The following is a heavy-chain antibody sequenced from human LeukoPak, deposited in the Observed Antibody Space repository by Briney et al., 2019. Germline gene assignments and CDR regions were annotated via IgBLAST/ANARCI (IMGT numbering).Heavy chain of an antibody. CDR1: GYTFTNYG. CDR3: AIDAVSTTTAGGIDS. D-gene: IGHD5/OR15-5a*01. Sequence: ASVKVSCKASGYTFTNYGISWVRQAPGQGLEWMGWISAYSGYTHYAQKIQGRVTVTTEASTSTAYMELRSLTSYDTAVYYCAIDAVSTTTAGGIDSWGQGTLVTVSS. V-gene: IGHV1-18*01. CDR2: ISAYSGYT. J-gene: IGHJ4*02.